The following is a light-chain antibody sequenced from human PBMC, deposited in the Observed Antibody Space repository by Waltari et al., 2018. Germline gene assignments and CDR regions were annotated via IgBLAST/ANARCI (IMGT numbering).Light chain of an antibody. CDR1: LSDVGGYHY. CDR3: SSCSYTPTTTVV. Sequence: QSALTQPASVSGSPGQSLTISCTGTLSDVGGYHYVSCYQHHPGKAPKLIVYEVTDRPSGVSNRFSGSKSGDTASLTISGLQAEDEADYYCSSCSYTPTTTVVFGTGTRVTVL. J-gene: IGLJ1*01. V-gene: IGLV2-14*01. CDR2: EVT.